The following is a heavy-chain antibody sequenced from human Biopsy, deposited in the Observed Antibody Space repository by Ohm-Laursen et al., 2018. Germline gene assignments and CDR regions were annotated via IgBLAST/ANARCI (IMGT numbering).Heavy chain of an antibody. CDR1: GFTFSDHY. D-gene: IGHD2-15*01. CDR2: SRNKANSYTT. J-gene: IGHJ4*02. CDR3: ARMFAGPGPCSGGTCYPGDDY. Sequence: SLRLSCAASGFTFSDHYMDWVRQAPGKGLEWVGRSRNKANSYTTEYAASGKCRFTISRDESETSMYLQMSGLKTEDTAVYYCARMFAGPGPCSGGTCYPGDDYWGQGTLVTVSS. V-gene: IGHV3-72*01.